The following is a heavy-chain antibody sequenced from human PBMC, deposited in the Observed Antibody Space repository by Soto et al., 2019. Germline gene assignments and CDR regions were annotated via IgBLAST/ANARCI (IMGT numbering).Heavy chain of an antibody. CDR1: GFTFSSYA. CDR3: ARDSNVLRYFDWSNGCDY. J-gene: IGHJ4*02. V-gene: IGHV3-30-3*01. CDR2: ISYDGSNK. Sequence: GGSLRLSCAASGFTFSSYAMHWVRQAPGKGLEWVAVISYDGSNKYYADSVKGRFTISRDNSKNTLYLQMNSLRAEDTAVYYCARDSNVLRYFDWSNGCDYWGQGTLVTVSS. D-gene: IGHD3-9*01.